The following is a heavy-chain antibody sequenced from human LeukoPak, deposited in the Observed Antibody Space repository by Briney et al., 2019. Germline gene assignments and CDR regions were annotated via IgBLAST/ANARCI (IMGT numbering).Heavy chain of an antibody. Sequence: SGTLSLTCAVSSGSISSSTWWSWVRQPPGKGLEWIGEINHSGSTHYTPSLKSRVTISVDTSDNKFSLKMISVTAADTAAYYCARVFRYEQNTIFDYWGQGTLVTVSS. D-gene: IGHD3-3*01. CDR3: ARVFRYEQNTIFDY. V-gene: IGHV4-4*02. CDR2: INHSGST. J-gene: IGHJ4*02. CDR1: SGSISSSTW.